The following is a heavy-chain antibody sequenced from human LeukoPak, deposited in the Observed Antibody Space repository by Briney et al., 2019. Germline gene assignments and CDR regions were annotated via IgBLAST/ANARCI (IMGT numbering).Heavy chain of an antibody. Sequence: ASVKVSCKASGYTFTSYYMHWVRQAPGQGLEWMGIINPSGGSTSYAQKFQRRVTMTRDTSTSTVYMELSSLRSEDTAVYSCARPEWHGMDVWGQGTTVTVSS. V-gene: IGHV1-46*01. D-gene: IGHD3-3*01. CDR1: GYTFTSYY. CDR2: INPSGGST. J-gene: IGHJ6*02. CDR3: ARPEWHGMDV.